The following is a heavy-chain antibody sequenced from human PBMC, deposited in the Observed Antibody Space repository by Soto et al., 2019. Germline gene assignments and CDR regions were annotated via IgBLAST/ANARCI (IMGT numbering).Heavy chain of an antibody. J-gene: IGHJ3*02. CDR1: GYSFTSYW. V-gene: IGHV5-51*01. D-gene: IGHD3-10*01. CDR2: IYPGDSDT. Sequence: GESLKISCKGSGYSFTSYWIGWVRQMPGKGLEWMGIIYPGDSDTRYSPSFQGQVTISADKSISTAYLQWSSLKASDTAMYYCATTITMVRARKAAFDIWGQGTMVTVSS. CDR3: ATTITMVRARKAAFDI.